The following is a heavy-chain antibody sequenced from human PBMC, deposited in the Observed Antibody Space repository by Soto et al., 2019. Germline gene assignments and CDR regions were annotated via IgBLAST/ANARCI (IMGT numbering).Heavy chain of an antibody. V-gene: IGHV4-59*01. CDR1: GGSISSYY. D-gene: IGHD3-22*01. CDR3: ARSGDSSGYYGDDDFDI. J-gene: IGHJ3*02. CDR2: IYYSGST. Sequence: PSETLSLTCTVSGGSISSYYWSWIRQPPGKGLEWIGYIYYSGSTNYNPSLKSRVTISVDTSKNQFSLKLSSVTAADTAVYYCARSGDSSGYYGDDDFDIWGQGTMVTVSS.